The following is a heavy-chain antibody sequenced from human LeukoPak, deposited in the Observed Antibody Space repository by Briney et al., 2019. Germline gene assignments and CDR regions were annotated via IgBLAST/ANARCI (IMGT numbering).Heavy chain of an antibody. CDR1: GFTYKNVC. D-gene: IGHD3-3*01. J-gene: IGHJ4*02. CDR2: VKSKSDGGTA. V-gene: IGHV3-15*01. Sequence: GGSLRLSCAASGFTYKNVCIKWVRQAPGKGLEWVGRVKSKSDGGTADYAAPVKGRFTISRDDSKNTLYLQMSGLKTEDTALYYCTTDDTVYHDFWSSYYCNFDYLGQGTLVSVSS. CDR3: TTDDTVYHDFWSSYYCNFDY.